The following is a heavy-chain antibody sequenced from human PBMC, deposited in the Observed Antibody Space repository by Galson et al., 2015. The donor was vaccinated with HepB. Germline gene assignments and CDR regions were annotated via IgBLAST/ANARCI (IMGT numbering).Heavy chain of an antibody. V-gene: IGHV3-23*01. CDR1: GFTFSSYA. D-gene: IGHD6-13*01. J-gene: IGHJ4*02. CDR2: ISGSGGST. CDR3: AKSIAAAGMEIDY. Sequence: SLRLSCAASGFTFSSYAMSWVRQAPGKGLEWVSAISGSGGSTYYADSVKGRFTISRDNSKNTLYLQMNSLRAEDTAVYYCAKSIAAAGMEIDYWGQGTLVTVSS.